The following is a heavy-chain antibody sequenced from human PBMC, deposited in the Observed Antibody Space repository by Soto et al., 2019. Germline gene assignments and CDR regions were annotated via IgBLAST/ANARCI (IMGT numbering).Heavy chain of an antibody. CDR3: AKDMGAFDI. CDR2: ISPYNGNT. Sequence: AASVKVSCKASGYTFTSYYMHWVRQAPGQGLEWMGWISPYNGNTNYAQNFKGRVTMTTDTSTNTAYLELRSLRSDDTAMYYCAKDMGAFDIWGQGTMVTVSS. V-gene: IGHV1-18*04. J-gene: IGHJ3*02. CDR1: GYTFTSYY. D-gene: IGHD3-10*01.